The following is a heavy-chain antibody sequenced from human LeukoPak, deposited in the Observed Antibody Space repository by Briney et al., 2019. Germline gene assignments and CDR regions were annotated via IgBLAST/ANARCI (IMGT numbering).Heavy chain of an antibody. D-gene: IGHD6-13*01. J-gene: IGHJ6*03. CDR1: EFTFSSYG. CDR2: ISGSGGST. V-gene: IGHV3-23*01. Sequence: GGTLRLSCAASEFTFSSYGMSWVRQAPGKGLEWVSVISGSGGSTYYADSVKGRFTISRDNARNSLYLQMNSLRAEDTAVYYCAREKIAAAGTYYYYYMDVWGKGTTVTISS. CDR3: AREKIAAAGTYYYYYMDV.